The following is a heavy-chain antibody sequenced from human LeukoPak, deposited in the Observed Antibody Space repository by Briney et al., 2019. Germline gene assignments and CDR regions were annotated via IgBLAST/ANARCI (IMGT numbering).Heavy chain of an antibody. CDR1: GGSISSGSYY. CDR2: IYTSGST. J-gene: IGHJ3*02. D-gene: IGHD3-22*01. Sequence: KSSETLSLTCTVSGGSISSGSYYWSWIRQPAGKGLEWIGRIYTSGSTNYNPSLKSRVTIPVDTSKNQFSLKLSSVTAADTAVYYCARDAVVIDAFDIWGQGTMVTVSS. V-gene: IGHV4-61*02. CDR3: ARDAVVIDAFDI.